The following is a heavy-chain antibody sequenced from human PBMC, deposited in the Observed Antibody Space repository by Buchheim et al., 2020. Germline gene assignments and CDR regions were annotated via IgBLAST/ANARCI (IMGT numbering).Heavy chain of an antibody. Sequence: QVQLVESGGGVVQPGRSLRLSCAASGFTFSSYGMHWVRQAPGKGLEWVAVISYDGSNKYYADSVKGRFTISRDNSKNTLYLQMNSLRAEDTAVYYCAKDRGLRDGHTRGFDYWGQGTL. CDR3: AKDRGLRDGHTRGFDY. CDR1: GFTFSSYG. D-gene: IGHD5-24*01. J-gene: IGHJ4*02. V-gene: IGHV3-30*18. CDR2: ISYDGSNK.